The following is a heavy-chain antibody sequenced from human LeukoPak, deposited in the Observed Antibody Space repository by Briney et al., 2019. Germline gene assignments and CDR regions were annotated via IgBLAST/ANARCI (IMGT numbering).Heavy chain of an antibody. J-gene: IGHJ4*02. V-gene: IGHV3-74*01. CDR1: GSTFSSYW. CDR2: INSDGSST. D-gene: IGHD3-22*01. CDR3: ARAPHYYYDSSGYLVY. Sequence: GGSLRLSCAASGSTFSSYWMHWVRQAPGKGLVWVSRINSDGSSTSYADSVKGRFTISRDNAKNTLYLQMNSLRAEDTAVYYCARAPHYYYDSSGYLVYWGQGTLVTVSS.